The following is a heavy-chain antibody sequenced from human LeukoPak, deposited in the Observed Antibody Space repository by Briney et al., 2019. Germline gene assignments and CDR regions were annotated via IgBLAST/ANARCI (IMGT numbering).Heavy chain of an antibody. CDR2: IIPIFGTA. D-gene: IGHD3-10*01. Sequence: SVKVSCKASGGTFSSYAISWVRQAPGQGLEWMGGIIPIFGTASYAQKFQGRVTITTDESTSTAYMELSSLRSEDTAVYYCAIPYRSGTYLYSFDYWGQGTLVTVSS. J-gene: IGHJ4*02. V-gene: IGHV1-69*05. CDR3: AIPYRSGTYLYSFDY. CDR1: GGTFSSYA.